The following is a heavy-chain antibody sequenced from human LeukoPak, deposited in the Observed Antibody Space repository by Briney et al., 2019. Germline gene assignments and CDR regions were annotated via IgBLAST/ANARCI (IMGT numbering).Heavy chain of an antibody. J-gene: IGHJ5*02. D-gene: IGHD6-6*01. CDR3: ARSPSSSVSWFDP. Sequence: GGSLRLSCAASGFTFSSYSMNWVRQAPGKGLEWVSSISSSDRYIYYADSVKGRFTISRDNAKNSLYLQMNSLGAEDTAVYYCARSPSSSVSWFDPWGQGTLVTVSS. V-gene: IGHV3-21*01. CDR2: ISSSDRYI. CDR1: GFTFSSYS.